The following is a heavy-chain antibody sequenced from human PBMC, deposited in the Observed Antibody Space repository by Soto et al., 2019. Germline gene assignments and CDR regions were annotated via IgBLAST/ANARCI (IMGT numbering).Heavy chain of an antibody. CDR3: ARYLGYSGFDVHY. CDR2: IIPSIGII. V-gene: IGHV1-69*04. D-gene: IGHD5-12*01. CDR1: GGTFSSFV. Sequence: SVKVSCKASGGTFSSFVISWVRQAPGQGLEWMGRIIPSIGIINYAQKFQGRVTITADTSTSTASMELRSLRSDDTAVYYCARYLGYSGFDVHYWGQGTLVTVSS. J-gene: IGHJ4*02.